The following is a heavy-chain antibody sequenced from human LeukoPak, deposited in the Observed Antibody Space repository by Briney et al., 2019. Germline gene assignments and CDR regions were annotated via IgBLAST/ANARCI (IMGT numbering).Heavy chain of an antibody. CDR1: GGSISSYY. V-gene: IGHV4-59*01. CDR2: IYYSGST. Sequence: PSETLSLTCTVSGGSISSYYWSWIRQPPGKGLEWIGYIYYSGSTNYNPSLKSRVTISVDTSKNQFSLKLSSVTAADTAVYYCARGNVVVAGVDYWGQGTLVAVSS. D-gene: IGHD6-19*01. J-gene: IGHJ4*02. CDR3: ARGNVVVAGVDY.